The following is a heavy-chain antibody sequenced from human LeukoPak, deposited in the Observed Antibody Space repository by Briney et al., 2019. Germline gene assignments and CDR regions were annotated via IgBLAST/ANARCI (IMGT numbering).Heavy chain of an antibody. J-gene: IGHJ4*02. Sequence: SETLSLTCTVSGGSISSYYWGWIRQPPGKGLEWIGSIYYSGSTYYNPSLKSRVTISVDTSKNQFSLKLSSVTAADTAVYYCATGEDGGLTVTMVYWGQGTLVTVSS. CDR2: IYYSGST. V-gene: IGHV4-39*07. CDR3: ATGEDGGLTVTMVY. CDR1: GGSISSYY. D-gene: IGHD3-16*02.